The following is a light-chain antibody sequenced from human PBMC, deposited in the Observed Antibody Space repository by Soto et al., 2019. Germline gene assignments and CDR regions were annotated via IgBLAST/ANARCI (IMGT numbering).Light chain of an antibody. Sequence: DVGMTRSPLSLPVTLGQPASISGSSSQILVDRDGNTYFNWYQRRPGQPPRRLIYKISYRDSGVPDRFRGSGSGTYFTLKISRVEDEDVGFYYCMPGTLCPWTLGQGTKVDIK. CDR2: KIS. J-gene: IGKJ1*01. CDR1: QILVDRDGNTY. V-gene: IGKV2-30*01. CDR3: MPGTLCPWT.